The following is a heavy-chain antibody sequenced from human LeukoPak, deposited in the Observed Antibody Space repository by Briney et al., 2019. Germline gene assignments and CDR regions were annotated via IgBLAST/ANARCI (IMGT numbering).Heavy chain of an antibody. CDR2: IYYSGST. D-gene: IGHD5-18*01. V-gene: IGHV4-31*03. CDR1: GGSIISGGYY. Sequence: PSETLSLTCTVSGGSIISGGYYWSWIRQHPGKGLEWIGYIYYSGSTYYNPSLKSRVTISVYTSKNQFSLKLSSVTTAHTAVYYCARSVTAGYSYGLLFDYWGQGTLVTVSS. CDR3: ARSVTAGYSYGLLFDY. J-gene: IGHJ4*02.